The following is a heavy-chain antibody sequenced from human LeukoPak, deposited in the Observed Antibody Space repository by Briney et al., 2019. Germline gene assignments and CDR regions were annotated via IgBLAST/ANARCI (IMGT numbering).Heavy chain of an antibody. D-gene: IGHD2-15*01. CDR1: GGSISSSSYY. Sequence: KTSETLSLTCTVSGGSISSSSYYWGWIRQPPGKGLEWIGSIYYSGSTYYNPSLKSRVTISVDKSKNQFSLKLSSVTAADTAVYYCSTDSLRGYCSGVSCNWFDPWGQGTLVTVSS. CDR3: STDSLRGYCSGVSCNWFDP. CDR2: IYYSGST. J-gene: IGHJ5*02. V-gene: IGHV4-39*07.